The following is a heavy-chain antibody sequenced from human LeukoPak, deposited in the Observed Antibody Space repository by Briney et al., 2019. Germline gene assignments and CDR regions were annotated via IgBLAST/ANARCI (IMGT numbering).Heavy chain of an antibody. CDR2: ISSSSSTI. Sequence: SGGSLRLSCAASGFTFDTYSMNWVRQAPGKGLEWVSYISSSSSTIYYADSVKGRFTISRDNAKNSLYLQLNSLRAEDTAVYYCARGGGYLDSGSYFYWGQGTLVTVSS. V-gene: IGHV3-48*01. CDR3: ARGGGYLDSGSYFY. CDR1: GFTFDTYS. D-gene: IGHD3-10*01. J-gene: IGHJ4*02.